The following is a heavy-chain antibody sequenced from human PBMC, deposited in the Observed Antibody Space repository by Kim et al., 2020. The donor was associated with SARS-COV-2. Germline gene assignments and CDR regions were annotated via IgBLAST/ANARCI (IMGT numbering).Heavy chain of an antibody. CDR2: DGSEK. V-gene: IGHV3-7*03. CDR3: AGEGEGY. Sequence: DGSEKYYVDYVKDRFTIARDNAKNSLYLQMNSLRAENTAVYYCAGEGEGYWGQGTLVTVSS. D-gene: IGHD3-16*01. J-gene: IGHJ4*02.